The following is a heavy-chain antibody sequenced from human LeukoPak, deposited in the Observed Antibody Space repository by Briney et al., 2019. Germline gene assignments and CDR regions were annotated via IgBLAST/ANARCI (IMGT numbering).Heavy chain of an antibody. CDR2: VSDSGDHT. Sequence: GGSLRLSCAASGFTFSIYAMSWVRQAPGKGLQCVSTVSDSGDHTYYADSVKGRFTISRDNSKNTLYLQMNSLRAEDTAIYYCAKDLYSGSCSFDYWGQGTLVTVSS. CDR1: GFTFSIYA. D-gene: IGHD2-15*01. V-gene: IGHV3-23*01. J-gene: IGHJ4*02. CDR3: AKDLYSGSCSFDY.